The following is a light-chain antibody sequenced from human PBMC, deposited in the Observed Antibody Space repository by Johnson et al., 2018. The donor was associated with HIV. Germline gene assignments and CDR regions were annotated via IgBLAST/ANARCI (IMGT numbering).Light chain of an antibody. J-gene: IGLJ1*01. CDR1: SSNIGNNY. Sequence: QSVLTQPPSVSAAPGQKVTISCSGSSSNIGNNYVSWYKQLPGTPPKLLIYDNNKRPSGIPDRFSGFKYGTQATLCITRTQPGDEADYYCGTWDRSLRSGFFGTGTKVTVL. CDR3: GTWDRSLRSGF. CDR2: DNN. V-gene: IGLV1-51*01.